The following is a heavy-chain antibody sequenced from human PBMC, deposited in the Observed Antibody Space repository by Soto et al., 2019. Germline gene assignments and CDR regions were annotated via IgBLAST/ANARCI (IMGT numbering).Heavy chain of an antibody. V-gene: IGHV3-48*02. J-gene: IGHJ5*01. CDR3: VRDGSGNICLNWFDP. Sequence: GGSLRLSCTASGFPFSIYSMNWVRQAPGKGLEWISYISSHSSTLYYADSVKGRFTISRDNAGNSLYLQMNSLRDEDTAVYYCVRDGSGNICLNWFDPWGKGTLVAVSS. CDR2: ISSHSSTL. D-gene: IGHD6-19*01. CDR1: GFPFSIYS.